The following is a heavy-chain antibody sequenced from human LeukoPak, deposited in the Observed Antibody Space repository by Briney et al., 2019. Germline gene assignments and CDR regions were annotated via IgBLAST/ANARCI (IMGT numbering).Heavy chain of an antibody. J-gene: IGHJ4*02. CDR1: GGSISSSSYY. Sequence: KTSETLSLTCTVSGGSISSSSYYWGCIRQPPGKGLECIGYIYHTGSTNYNPSLKSRVTISADTSKNHFSLKLSSVTAADTAVYYCARMSDSVGYYYPFDYWGQGTLVTVSS. CDR3: ARMSDSVGYYYPFDY. D-gene: IGHD3-22*01. V-gene: IGHV4-61*05. CDR2: IYHTGST.